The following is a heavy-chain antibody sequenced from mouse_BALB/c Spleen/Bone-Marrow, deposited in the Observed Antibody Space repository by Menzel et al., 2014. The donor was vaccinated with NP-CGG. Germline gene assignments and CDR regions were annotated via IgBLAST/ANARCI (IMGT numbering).Heavy chain of an antibody. CDR2: INPSTGYI. CDR1: GFTFTSYW. Sequence: QVHVKQSGGELAKPGASVKMSCKASGFTFTSYWMHWVKQRPGQGLEWIGYINPSTGYIEYNQKFKDKATLTTDKSSNTAYMKLSSLATEDSAVYYCARDWYFDVWGAGTTVTVSS. J-gene: IGHJ1*01. CDR3: ARDWYFDV. V-gene: IGHV1-7*01.